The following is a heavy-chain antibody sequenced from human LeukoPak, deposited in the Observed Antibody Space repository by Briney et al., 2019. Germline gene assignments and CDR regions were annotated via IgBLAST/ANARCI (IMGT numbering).Heavy chain of an antibody. J-gene: IGHJ5*02. CDR2: IIPIFGTA. CDR1: GGTFSSYA. D-gene: IGHD1-7*01. CDR3: ATRYNWNYGFDP. V-gene: IGHV1-69*06. Sequence: SVKVSCKASGGTFSSYAISWVRQAPGQGLEWMGGIIPIFGTANHAQKFQGRVTITADKSTSTAYMELSSLRSEDTAVYYCATRYNWNYGFDPWGQGTLVTVSS.